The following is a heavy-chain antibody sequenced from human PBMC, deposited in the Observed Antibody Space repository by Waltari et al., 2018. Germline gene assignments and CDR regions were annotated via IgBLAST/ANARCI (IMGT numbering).Heavy chain of an antibody. CDR1: GYTFTSYD. CDR3: ARVPAAIPLYYMDV. J-gene: IGHJ6*03. V-gene: IGHV1-8*01. CDR2: MNPNSGNT. D-gene: IGHD2-2*01. Sequence: QVQLVQSGAEVKKPGASVKVSCKASGYTFTSYDINWVRQATGQGLEWMGWMNPNSGNTGDAQKFQGRVTMTRNTSISTAYMELSSLRSEDTAVYYCARVPAAIPLYYMDVWGKGTTVTVSS.